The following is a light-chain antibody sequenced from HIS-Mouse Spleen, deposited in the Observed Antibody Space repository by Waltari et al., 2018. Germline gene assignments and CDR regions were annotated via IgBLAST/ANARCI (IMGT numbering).Light chain of an antibody. CDR2: DAS. J-gene: IGKJ5*01. CDR3: QQYDNLPPVIT. CDR1: QDISNY. Sequence: DIQMTQSPSSLSASVGDRVPITCQASQDISNYLNWYQQNPGKAPKLLIYDASNLETGVPSRFSGSGSGTDFTFTISSLQPEDIATYYCQQYDNLPPVITFGQGTRLEIK. V-gene: IGKV1-33*01.